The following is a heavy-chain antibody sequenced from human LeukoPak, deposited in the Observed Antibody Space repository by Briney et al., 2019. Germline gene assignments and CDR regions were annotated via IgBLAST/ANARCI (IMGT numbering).Heavy chain of an antibody. V-gene: IGHV4-34*01. CDR1: GGSFSGYY. J-gene: IGHJ4*02. D-gene: IGHD3-16*02. CDR3: ARGSYYEYVWGSYRWYYFDY. Sequence: PSETLSLTRAVYGGSFSGYYWRWLRQPPGKGLEWVGEINHSGSTNYNPSLKSRVTISVDTSKNQFSLKLSSLTAADTAVYYCARGSYYEYVWGSYRWYYFDYWGQGTLVTVSS. CDR2: INHSGST.